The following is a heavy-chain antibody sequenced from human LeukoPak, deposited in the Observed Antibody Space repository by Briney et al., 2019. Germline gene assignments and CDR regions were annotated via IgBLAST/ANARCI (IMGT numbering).Heavy chain of an antibody. CDR3: AREAVSGLIDP. CDR2: IYPVEPTT. J-gene: IGHJ5*02. CDR1: GCTFRSYG. Sequence: GGPLRLSCGAWGCTFRSYGMHGGRKAPGKGRGSVSLIYPVEPTTTYPASVKGRFTISTDNSNNTLYLQMNSLKVSDTALYYCAREAVSGLIDPLGQGTLVTGSS. V-gene: IGHV3-74*03. D-gene: IGHD6-19*01.